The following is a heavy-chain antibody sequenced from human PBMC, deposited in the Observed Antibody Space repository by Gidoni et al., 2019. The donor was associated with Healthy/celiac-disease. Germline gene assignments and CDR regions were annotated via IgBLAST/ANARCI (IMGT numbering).Heavy chain of an antibody. CDR3: VKSDNWNLGGCLDY. V-gene: IGHV3-64D*06. D-gene: IGHD1-1*01. CDR1: GFTFSSYA. CDR2: ISSNGGST. Sequence: EVQLVRSGGGLVQPGGSLRLHCSASGFTFSSYAMHWVRQAPGKGLEYVSAISSNGGSTYYADSVKGRFTISRDNSKNTLYLQMSSLRAEDTAVYYCVKSDNWNLGGCLDYWGQGTLVTVSS. J-gene: IGHJ4*02.